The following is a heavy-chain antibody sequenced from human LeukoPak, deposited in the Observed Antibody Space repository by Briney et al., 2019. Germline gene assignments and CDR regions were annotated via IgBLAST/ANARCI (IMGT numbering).Heavy chain of an antibody. CDR1: GGSFSCYY. V-gene: IGHV4-34*01. D-gene: IGHD5-24*01. Sequence: SETLSLTSAVYGGSFSCYYWSWIRAPPGKGLGWVGEIHHSGCTNYNPSLKSRVPISLDTSKNHFSLKLSSVTTADTAVYYCAPGEGAEMDLIGYWGQGTLVTVSS. J-gene: IGHJ4*02. CDR3: APGEGAEMDLIGY. CDR2: IHHSGCT.